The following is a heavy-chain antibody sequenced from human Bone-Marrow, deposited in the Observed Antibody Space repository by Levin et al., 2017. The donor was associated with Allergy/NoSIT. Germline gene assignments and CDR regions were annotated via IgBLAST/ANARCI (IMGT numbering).Heavy chain of an antibody. J-gene: IGHJ6*02. CDR2: IHWNDDK. D-gene: IGHD2-2*01. CDR1: GFSLSTTSNGVG. Sequence: GSGPTLVKPTQTLTLTCTFSGFSLSTTSNGVGVGWIRQPPGKALEWLALIHWNDDKRYSPSLKSRLTITKDTSKNQVVLTMTNMDPVDTATYYCAHSIVVVVPAATQLLCMDVWGQGTTVTVSS. V-gene: IGHV2-5*01. CDR3: AHSIVVVVPAATQLLCMDV.